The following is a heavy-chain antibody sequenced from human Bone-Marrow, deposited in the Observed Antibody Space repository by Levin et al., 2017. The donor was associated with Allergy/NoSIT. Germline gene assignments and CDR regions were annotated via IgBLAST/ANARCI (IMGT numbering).Heavy chain of an antibody. CDR1: GYSFSSYA. J-gene: IGHJ5*02. Sequence: ASVKVSCKASGYSFSSYAMNWVRPAPGQGLEWMGWINTNTGTSRYAQGFTGRFVISLDTSVSTAYLQIISLKAEDNAVYYCARDSVGAVDPWGQGTLVTVSS. CDR3: ARDSVGAVDP. CDR2: INTNTGTS. V-gene: IGHV7-4-1*02. D-gene: IGHD1-26*01.